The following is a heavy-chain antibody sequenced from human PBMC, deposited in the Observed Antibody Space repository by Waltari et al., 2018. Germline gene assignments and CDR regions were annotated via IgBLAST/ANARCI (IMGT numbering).Heavy chain of an antibody. Sequence: EVHLEESGGGLVQPGGSLRLSCAASGFSFSNYWMNWVRQAPEKGLEWVANIEQDGSEKNYVDSVKGRFTISRDNAKSSVYLQMNSLRAEDTAVYYCAGGSGWLPDSWGQGTLVTVSS. CDR2: IEQDGSEK. J-gene: IGHJ4*02. D-gene: IGHD6-19*01. CDR1: GFSFSNYW. CDR3: AGGSGWLPDS. V-gene: IGHV3-7*04.